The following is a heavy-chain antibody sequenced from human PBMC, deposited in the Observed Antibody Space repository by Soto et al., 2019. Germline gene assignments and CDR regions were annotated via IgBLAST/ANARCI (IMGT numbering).Heavy chain of an antibody. V-gene: IGHV3-23*01. D-gene: IGHD1-1*01. CDR1: GFIFSNYA. J-gene: IGHJ4*02. CDR2: ISGSGATT. Sequence: GGSLRLSCAASGFIFSNYAMSWVRQAPGRGLEWVSAISGSGATTYYPDSVKGRFTISRDNSKNTLYLQMNNLRADDTAVYYCTKGGIPRRYNIPKVDFDYWGQGSLVTVYS. CDR3: TKGGIPRRYNIPKVDFDY.